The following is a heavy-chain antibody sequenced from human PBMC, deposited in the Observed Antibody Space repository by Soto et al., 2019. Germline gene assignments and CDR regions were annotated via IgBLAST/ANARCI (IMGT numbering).Heavy chain of an antibody. CDR1: GDSVSSNSAA. J-gene: IGHJ5*02. D-gene: IGHD2-15*01. Sequence: PSQTLSLTCAISGDSVSSNSAAWNWIRQSPSRGLEWLGRTYYRSKWYNDYAVSVKSRITINPDTSKNQYSLQLNSVTHEDTAVYYCARGGYCSGGSCYGGNWFDPWGQGTLVTVSS. CDR3: ARGGYCSGGSCYGGNWFDP. V-gene: IGHV6-1*01. CDR2: TYYRSKWYN.